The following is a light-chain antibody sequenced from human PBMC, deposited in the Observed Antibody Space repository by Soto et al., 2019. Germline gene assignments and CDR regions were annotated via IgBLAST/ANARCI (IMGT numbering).Light chain of an antibody. V-gene: IGKV1-39*01. CDR2: AAS. J-gene: IGKJ1*01. CDR3: QQTYSAPPT. Sequence: DIQMTQSPSSLSASVGDRVTITCRASQIISTYLNWYQQRAGLAPRLLIYAASSLQSEVPPRFSGSGSGTDFTLTISSLQPEDFATYFCQQTYSAPPTFGQGTKVDIK. CDR1: QIISTY.